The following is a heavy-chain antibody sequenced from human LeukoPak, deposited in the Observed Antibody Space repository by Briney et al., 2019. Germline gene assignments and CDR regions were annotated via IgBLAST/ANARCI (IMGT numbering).Heavy chain of an antibody. CDR1: EFTFNNYT. D-gene: IGHD3-22*01. J-gene: IGHJ4*02. V-gene: IGHV3-23*01. CDR2: ISGSGGST. Sequence: GGSLRLSCAPSEFTFNNYTLNWVRQVPGKGLEWVSAISGSGGSTYYADSVKGRFTISRDNSKNTLYLQMNSLRAEDTAVYYCATPLDYSDSSGYHQGGDWGQGTLVTVSS. CDR3: ATPLDYSDSSGYHQGGD.